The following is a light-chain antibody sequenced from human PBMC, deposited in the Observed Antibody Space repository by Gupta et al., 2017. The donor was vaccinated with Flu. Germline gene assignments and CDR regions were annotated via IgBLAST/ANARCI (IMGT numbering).Light chain of an antibody. Sequence: EIVMTQSPATLSVSPGERAALSCRASQSVSSNLALYQKKPGQAPRLLIYCASTRATGIPARFSGSGSGTEFSLTISSLQSEDFAVYYCQQYNNWPLLFGQGTKLEIK. CDR3: QQYNNWPLL. CDR1: QSVSSN. J-gene: IGKJ2*01. V-gene: IGKV3-15*01. CDR2: CAS.